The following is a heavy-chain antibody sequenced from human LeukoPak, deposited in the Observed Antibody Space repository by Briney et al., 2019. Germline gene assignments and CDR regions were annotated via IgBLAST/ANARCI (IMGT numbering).Heavy chain of an antibody. CDR3: ARNYVDIVATTEYYFDY. J-gene: IGHJ4*02. CDR2: IYYSGST. D-gene: IGHD5-12*01. CDR1: GGSISSYH. Sequence: PSETLSLTCTVSGGSISSYHWSWIRQPPGKGLEWIGYIYYSGSTYYNPSLKSRVTISVDTSKNQFSLKLSSVTAADTAVYYCARNYVDIVATTEYYFDYWGQGTLVTVSS. V-gene: IGHV4-59*08.